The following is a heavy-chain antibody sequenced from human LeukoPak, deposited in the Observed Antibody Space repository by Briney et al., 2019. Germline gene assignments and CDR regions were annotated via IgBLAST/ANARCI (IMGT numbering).Heavy chain of an antibody. CDR1: GGSISSYY. Sequence: ASETLSLTCTVSGGSISSYYWSWLRQPAGKGLEWIGRIYTSGSTNYNPSLKSRVTMSVDTSKNQFSLKLSSVTAADTAVYYCARVGVGVGATYFDYWGQGTLVTVSS. D-gene: IGHD1-26*01. CDR3: ARVGVGVGATYFDY. V-gene: IGHV4-4*07. J-gene: IGHJ4*02. CDR2: IYTSGST.